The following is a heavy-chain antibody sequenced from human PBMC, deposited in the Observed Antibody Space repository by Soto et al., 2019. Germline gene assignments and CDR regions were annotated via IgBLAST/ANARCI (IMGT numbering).Heavy chain of an antibody. Sequence: SVKVSCKASGGTFSSYAISWVRQAPGQGLEWMGGIIPIFGTANYAQKFQGRVTITADESTSTAYMELSSLRSEDTAVYYCARDPILTGYAYYGMNVWGQGTTVTVSS. D-gene: IGHD3-9*01. CDR1: GGTFSSYA. J-gene: IGHJ6*02. CDR2: IIPIFGTA. V-gene: IGHV1-69*13. CDR3: ARDPILTGYAYYGMNV.